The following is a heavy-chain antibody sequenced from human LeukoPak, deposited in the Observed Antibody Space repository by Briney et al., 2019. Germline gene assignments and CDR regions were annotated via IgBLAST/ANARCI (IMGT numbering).Heavy chain of an antibody. Sequence: SSQTLSLTCTVSSDSISSGDYYWSWIRQPAGKGLEFIGYINKNGGTYYNPPLKSCVSISIDTSKNQFSLKLTSVTAADTAVYFCAREHKSYGDYPYYFGSWGQGTLVTVSS. V-gene: IGHV4-30-4*01. D-gene: IGHD4-17*01. J-gene: IGHJ4*02. CDR1: SDSISSGDYY. CDR2: INKNGGT. CDR3: AREHKSYGDYPYYFGS.